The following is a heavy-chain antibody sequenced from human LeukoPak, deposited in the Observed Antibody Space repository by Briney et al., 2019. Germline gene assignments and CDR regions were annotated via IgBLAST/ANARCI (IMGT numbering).Heavy chain of an antibody. D-gene: IGHD3-10*01. CDR1: GGSFSGYY. V-gene: IGHV4-34*01. J-gene: IGHJ4*02. CDR3: AREYGSGSYYY. Sequence: SETLSLTCAVYGGSFSGYYWSWIRQPPGKGLEWIGEINHSGSTNYNPSLKSRVTISVDTSKNQFSLKLSSVTAADTAVYYCAREYGSGSYYYWGQGTLVTVSS. CDR2: INHSGST.